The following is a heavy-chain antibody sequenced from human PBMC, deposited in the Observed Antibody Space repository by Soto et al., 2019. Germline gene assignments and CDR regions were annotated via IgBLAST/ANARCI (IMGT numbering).Heavy chain of an antibody. V-gene: IGHV1-3*01. CDR1: GYTFTSYA. CDR2: INAGNGNT. CDR3: ARHRCSSTSCYVEWRYYFDY. Sequence: ASVKVSCKASGYTFTSYAMHWVRQAPGQRLEWMGWINAGNGNTKYSQKFQGRVTITRDTSASTAYMELSSLRSEDTAVYYCARHRCSSTSCYVEWRYYFDYWGQGTLVTVSS. D-gene: IGHD2-2*01. J-gene: IGHJ4*02.